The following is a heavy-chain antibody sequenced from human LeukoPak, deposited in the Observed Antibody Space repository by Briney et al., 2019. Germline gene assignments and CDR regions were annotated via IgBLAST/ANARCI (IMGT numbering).Heavy chain of an antibody. D-gene: IGHD3-22*01. V-gene: IGHV4-34*01. Sequence: SETLSLTCAVYGGSFSGYYWSWIRQPPGKGLEWIGEINHSGSTNYNPSFKSRVTISVDTSKRQFSLKLSSVTAADTAVYYCSRGDPRGSGYYDFRFDYWGQGTLVTVSS. J-gene: IGHJ4*02. CDR1: GGSFSGYY. CDR3: SRGDPRGSGYYDFRFDY. CDR2: INHSGST.